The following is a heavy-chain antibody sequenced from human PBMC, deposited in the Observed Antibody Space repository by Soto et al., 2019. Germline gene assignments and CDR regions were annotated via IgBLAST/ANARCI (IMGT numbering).Heavy chain of an antibody. CDR3: ASDSHSQQPNHLWGGGYMDV. V-gene: IGHV4-31*11. CDR2: IYFSGST. D-gene: IGHD6-13*01. Sequence: QLQLQEAGPGLVRPAQTLSLTCAVSGGSISNGGYYWSWIRQHPGKGLEWIGSIYFSGSTYYNPSLKSRVTISLATPKNQFSPKLSSVTAADTAVYYCASDSHSQQPNHLWGGGYMDVWGKGTTVTVSS. CDR1: GGSISNGGYY. J-gene: IGHJ6*03.